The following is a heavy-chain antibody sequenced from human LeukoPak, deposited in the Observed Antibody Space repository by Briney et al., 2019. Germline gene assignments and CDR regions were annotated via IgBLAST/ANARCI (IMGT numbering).Heavy chain of an antibody. J-gene: IGHJ4*02. CDR3: AKIYCGGDCYSEYYFDY. Sequence: PGRSLRLSCAASGFTFDDYAMHWVRQAPGKGLEWVPGISWNSGSIGYADSVKGRFTISRDNAKNSLYLQMNSLRAEDTALYYCAKIYCGGDCYSEYYFDYWGQGTLVTVSS. V-gene: IGHV3-9*01. CDR1: GFTFDDYA. D-gene: IGHD2-21*02. CDR2: ISWNSGSI.